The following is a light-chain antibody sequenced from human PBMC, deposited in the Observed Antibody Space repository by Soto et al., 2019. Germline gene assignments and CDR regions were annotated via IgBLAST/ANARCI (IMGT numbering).Light chain of an antibody. CDR2: WAS. V-gene: IGKV4-1*01. CDR3: QQFYNTPLT. CDR1: QSVLYSSNNKNY. Sequence: DIVMTQSPDSLAVSLGESATINCKSSQSVLYSSNNKNYLAWYQQKPGQPPKLLIYWASTRESGVPDRFSGSGSGTDFTLTISSLQAEDVAVYYCQQFYNTPLTFGQGTKVDIK. J-gene: IGKJ1*01.